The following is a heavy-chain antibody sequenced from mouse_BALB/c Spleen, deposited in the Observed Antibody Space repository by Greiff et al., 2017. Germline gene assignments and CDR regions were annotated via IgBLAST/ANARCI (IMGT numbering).Heavy chain of an antibody. CDR1: GFNIKDTY. Sequence: EVQLQQSGAELVKLGASVKLSCTASGFNIKDTYMHWVKQRPEQGLEWIGRIDPANGNTKYDPKFQGKATITADTSSNTAYLQLSSLTSEDTAVYYCAPMGLYAMDYWGQGTSVTVSS. V-gene: IGHV14-3*02. CDR2: IDPANGNT. CDR3: APMGLYAMDY. J-gene: IGHJ4*01. D-gene: IGHD2-2*01.